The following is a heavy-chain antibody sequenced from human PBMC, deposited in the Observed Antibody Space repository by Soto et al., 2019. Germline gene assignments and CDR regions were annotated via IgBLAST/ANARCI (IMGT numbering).Heavy chain of an antibody. CDR3: ARGRIADEAFDI. V-gene: IGHV1-69*06. CDR2: IIPIFGTA. D-gene: IGHD6-13*01. CDR1: GGTFSSYA. Sequence: SVKDSCKATGGTFSSYASSWVRQAPGQGLEWMGGIIPIFGTANYAQKFQGRFTITADKSTSTAYMELSSLRSEDTAVYYCARGRIADEAFDIWGQGTMVTVSS. J-gene: IGHJ3*02.